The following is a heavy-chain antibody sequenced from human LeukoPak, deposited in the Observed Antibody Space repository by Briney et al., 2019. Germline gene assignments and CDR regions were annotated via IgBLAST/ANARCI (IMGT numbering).Heavy chain of an antibody. V-gene: IGHV1-2*04. D-gene: IGHD6-13*01. Sequence: ASVKVSCKASGYTFTGYYMHWARQAPGQGLEWMGWINPNSGGTTYAQKFQGWVTMTRDTSISTAYMELSRLRSDDTAVYYCAREAAGTNWFDPWGQGTLVTVSS. J-gene: IGHJ5*02. CDR3: AREAAGTNWFDP. CDR2: INPNSGGT. CDR1: GYTFTGYY.